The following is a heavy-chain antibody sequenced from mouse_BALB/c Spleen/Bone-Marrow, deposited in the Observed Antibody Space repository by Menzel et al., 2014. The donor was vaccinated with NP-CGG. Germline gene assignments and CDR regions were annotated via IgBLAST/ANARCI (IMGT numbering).Heavy chain of an antibody. J-gene: IGHJ4*01. D-gene: IGHD2-2*01. CDR2: IDPANGNT. CDR3: ARWLRRYYAMDY. Sequence: VQLKESGAELVKPGASVKLSCTASGFNIKDTYMHWVKQRPEQGLEWIGRIDPANGNTKYDPKFQGKATITADTSSNTAYLQRSSLTSEDTAVYYCARWLRRYYAMDYWGQGTSVTASS. CDR1: GFNIKDTY. V-gene: IGHV14-3*02.